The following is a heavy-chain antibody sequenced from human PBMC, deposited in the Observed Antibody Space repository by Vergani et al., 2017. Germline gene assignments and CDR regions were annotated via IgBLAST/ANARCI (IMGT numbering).Heavy chain of an antibody. Sequence: EVQLEESGGGFVVAGRSLRLSCVASGFTSAGYAKHWVRQAPGKGLEWVSGISWNSNSIGYAESVKGRFTIYRDNAKNSLYLQMKSLRAEDTALYYCAKDLGTSSGGFWFVPLCQGTLITVSS. D-gene: IGHD6-6*01. J-gene: IGHJ5*02. CDR3: AKDLGTSSGGFWFVP. CDR2: ISWNSNSI. CDR1: GFTSAGYA. V-gene: IGHV3-9*02.